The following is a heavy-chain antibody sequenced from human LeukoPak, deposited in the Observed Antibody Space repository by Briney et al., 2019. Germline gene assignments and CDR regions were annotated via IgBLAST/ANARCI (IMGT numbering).Heavy chain of an antibody. J-gene: IGHJ4*02. Sequence: PSETLSLTCTVSGGSISGYYWNWIRQPPGKGLEWIGYISYTGSADYNPSLRSRVTISVDTSKNQFSLKVTSLTAADTAVYYCARDKQPGDYWGQGTLVTVSS. CDR1: GGSISGYY. CDR2: ISYTGSA. CDR3: ARDKQPGDY. V-gene: IGHV4-59*01. D-gene: IGHD5-18*01.